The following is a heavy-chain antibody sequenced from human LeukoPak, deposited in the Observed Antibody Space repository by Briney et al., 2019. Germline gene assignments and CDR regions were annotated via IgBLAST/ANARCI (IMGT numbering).Heavy chain of an antibody. CDR3: AKGYSSGWGRAFDI. CDR2: IKQDGSEK. V-gene: IGHV3-7*03. J-gene: IGHJ3*02. D-gene: IGHD6-19*01. Sequence: GGSLRLSCAASGFTFSNYWMSWVRQAPGKGLEWVANIKQDGSEKYYVDSVKGRFTMSRDNAKNSLYLQMNSLRVEDTAVYYCAKGYSSGWGRAFDIWGQGTMVTVSS. CDR1: GFTFSNYW.